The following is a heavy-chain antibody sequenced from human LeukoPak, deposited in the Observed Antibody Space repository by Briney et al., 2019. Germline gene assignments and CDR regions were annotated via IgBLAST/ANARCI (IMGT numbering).Heavy chain of an antibody. V-gene: IGHV4-39*01. J-gene: IGHJ4*02. Sequence: PSETLSPTCTVSGGSISSSSYYWGWIRQPPGKGLEWIGSIYYSGSTYYNPSLKSRVTISVDTSKNQFSLKLSSVTAADTAVYYCARTSIAAALYWGQGTLVTVSS. D-gene: IGHD6-13*01. CDR1: GGSISSSSYY. CDR3: ARTSIAAALY. CDR2: IYYSGST.